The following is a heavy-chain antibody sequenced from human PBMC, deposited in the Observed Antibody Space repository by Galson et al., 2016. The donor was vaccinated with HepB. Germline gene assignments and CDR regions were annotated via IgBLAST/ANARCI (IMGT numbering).Heavy chain of an antibody. CDR2: ISNSGNTI. CDR1: GFTFNDYY. V-gene: IGHV3-11*01. D-gene: IGHD3-22*01. J-gene: IGHJ4*02. Sequence: SLRLSCAASGFTFNDYYMSWIRQAPGKGLEWLSYISNSGNTIYYAESLKGRLTISRDNAKNSLYLQIDSLRAEDTAVYYCARDSPYFDSSHYVNYFDHWGRGSLVTVSS. CDR3: ARDSPYFDSSHYVNYFDH.